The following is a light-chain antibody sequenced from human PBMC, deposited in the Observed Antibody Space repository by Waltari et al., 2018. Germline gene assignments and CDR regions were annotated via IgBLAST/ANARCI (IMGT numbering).Light chain of an antibody. CDR3: SSYTTGSAWV. Sequence: QSALTQPASVSGSPGQSITISCTGTSLDVGGYNYVSWYQQHPGKAPKLMIYEVSNRPSGVSNRFSGSKSGNTASLTISGLQAEDESDYYCSSYTTGSAWVFGGGTKLTVL. CDR1: SLDVGGYNY. J-gene: IGLJ3*02. CDR2: EVS. V-gene: IGLV2-14*01.